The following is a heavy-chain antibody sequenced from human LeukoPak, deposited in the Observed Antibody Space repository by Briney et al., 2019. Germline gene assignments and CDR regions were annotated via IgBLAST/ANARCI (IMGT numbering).Heavy chain of an antibody. CDR3: ARGVGSSWYTNYGMDV. CDR2: TYYSGST. D-gene: IGHD6-13*01. Sequence: PSETLSLTCTVSGGSISSYYWSWIRQPPGKGLEWIGYTYYSGSTNYNPSLKSRVTISVDTSKNQFSLKLSSVTAADTAVYYCARGVGSSWYTNYGMDVWGQGTTVTVSS. CDR1: GGSISSYY. V-gene: IGHV4-59*01. J-gene: IGHJ6*02.